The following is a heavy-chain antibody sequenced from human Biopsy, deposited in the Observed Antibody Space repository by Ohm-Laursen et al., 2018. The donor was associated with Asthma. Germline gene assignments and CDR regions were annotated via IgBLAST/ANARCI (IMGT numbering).Heavy chain of an antibody. V-gene: IGHV3-33*08. CDR3: ARVGYSSSWYGDYYYGMDV. Sequence: LSCAASGFTFSSYAMSWVRQAPGKGLEWVAIIWYDGSNKYYADSVKGRFTISRDNSKNKLYLQMNSLRAEDTAVYYCARVGYSSSWYGDYYYGMDVWGQGTTVTVSS. CDR1: GFTFSSYA. CDR2: IWYDGSNK. D-gene: IGHD6-13*01. J-gene: IGHJ6*02.